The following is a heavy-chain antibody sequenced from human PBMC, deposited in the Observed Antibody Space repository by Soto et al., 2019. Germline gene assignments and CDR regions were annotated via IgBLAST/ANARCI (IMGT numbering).Heavy chain of an antibody. CDR3: ARSVASLIVVVTATPNWFDP. D-gene: IGHD2-21*02. CDR2: IIPIFGTA. V-gene: IGHV1-69*01. Sequence: QVQLVQSGAEVKKPGSSVKVSCKASGGTFSSYAISWVRQAPGQGLEWMGGIIPIFGTANYAQKFQGRVTMTADESTSTAYMELISLRSEDTAVYYCARSVASLIVVVTATPNWFDPWGQGTLVTVSS. J-gene: IGHJ5*02. CDR1: GGTFSSYA.